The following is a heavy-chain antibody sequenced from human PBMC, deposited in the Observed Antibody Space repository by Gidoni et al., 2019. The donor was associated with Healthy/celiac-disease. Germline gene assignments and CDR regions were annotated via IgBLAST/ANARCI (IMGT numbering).Heavy chain of an antibody. CDR3: AKVPGAGGHDY. V-gene: IGHV3-30*18. CDR2: ISYDGSNK. D-gene: IGHD2-8*02. Sequence: QVQLVESGGGVVQPGRSLSLSCAASGFTFSSYGMHWVRQAHGKGLEGVAFISYDGSNKYYADSGKGRFTIARDNSKNTLYLQMNSLRAEDTAVYYCAKVPGAGGHDYWGQGTLVTVSS. J-gene: IGHJ4*02. CDR1: GFTFSSYG.